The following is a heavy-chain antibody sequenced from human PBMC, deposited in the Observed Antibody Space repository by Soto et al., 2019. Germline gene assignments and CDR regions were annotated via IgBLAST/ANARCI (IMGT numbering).Heavy chain of an antibody. V-gene: IGHV4-31*03. CDR3: ARGVSGYYPTSFFDY. J-gene: IGHJ4*02. Sequence: PLETLCLTCTVSGGSISSGGGYWSWIRQHPGKGLEWIGYIYYSGSTYYNPSLKSRVTISVDTSKNQFSLKLSSVTAADTAVYYCARGVSGYYPTSFFDYWGQGTLVTVSS. CDR1: GGSISSGGGY. CDR2: IYYSGST. D-gene: IGHD3-22*01.